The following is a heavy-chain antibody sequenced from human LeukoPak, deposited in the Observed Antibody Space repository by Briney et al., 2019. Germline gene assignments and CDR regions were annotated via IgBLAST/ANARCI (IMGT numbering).Heavy chain of an antibody. CDR2: ISSSSSYI. D-gene: IGHD3-3*01. CDR3: ARDGKYDFWSGYYSH. J-gene: IGHJ4*02. CDR1: GFTFSSYS. Sequence: GGSLRLSSAASGFTFSSYSMNWVRQAPGKGLEWVSSISSSSSYIYYADSVKGRFTISRDNAKNSLYLQMNSLRAEDTAVYYCARDGKYDFWSGYYSHWGQGTLVTVSS. V-gene: IGHV3-21*01.